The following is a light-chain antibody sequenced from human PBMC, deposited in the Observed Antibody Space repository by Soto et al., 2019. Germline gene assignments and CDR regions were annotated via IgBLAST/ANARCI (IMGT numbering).Light chain of an antibody. CDR2: DDS. CDR3: QQYDSYSSGP. CDR1: QTVNTW. J-gene: IGKJ1*01. Sequence: DIQMTQSPSTLSASVGDRVTITCRASQTVNTWLAWYQQKTGKAPKVLIFDDSSLKTGVPSRFSGSGSGTEFTLTISNRQPDDVATYYCQQYDSYSSGPFGQGTKVEIK. V-gene: IGKV1-5*01.